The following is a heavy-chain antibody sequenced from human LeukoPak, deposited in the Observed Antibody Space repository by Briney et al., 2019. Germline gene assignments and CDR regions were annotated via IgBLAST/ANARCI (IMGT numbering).Heavy chain of an antibody. CDR1: GYTFTGYY. CDR2: INPNSGDT. CDR3: ARGSNYGSLYFDL. Sequence: ASVKVSCKASGYTFTGYYMNWARQAPGRGLEWMGWINPNSGDTNYAQKFQGRVTMTRDTSISTAYMELSRLRSDDTAVHYCARGSNYGSLYFDLWGRGTLVTVSS. D-gene: IGHD4-11*01. V-gene: IGHV1-2*02. J-gene: IGHJ2*01.